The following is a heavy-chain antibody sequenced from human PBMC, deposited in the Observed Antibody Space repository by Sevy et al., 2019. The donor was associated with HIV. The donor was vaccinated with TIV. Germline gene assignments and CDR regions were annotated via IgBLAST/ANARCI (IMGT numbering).Heavy chain of an antibody. CDR1: GYTFTSYD. D-gene: IGHD3-10*01. V-gene: IGHV1-8*01. CDR3: ARDYYYGSGRYPSQYYYYGMHV. J-gene: IGHJ6*02. Sequence: ASVKVSCKASGYTFTSYDINWVRQATGQGLEWMGWMNPNSGNTGYAQKFQGRVTMTRNTSISTAYMELSSLRSEDTVVHYCARDYYYGSGRYPSQYYYYGMHVWGQGTTVTVSS. CDR2: MNPNSGNT.